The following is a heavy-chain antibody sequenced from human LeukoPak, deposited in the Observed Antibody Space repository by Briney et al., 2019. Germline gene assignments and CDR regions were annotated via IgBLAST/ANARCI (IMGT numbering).Heavy chain of an antibody. J-gene: IGHJ6*02. Sequence: GGSLRLSCAASGFTFSSYAMHWVRQAPGKGLEWVAVISYDGSNKYYADSVKGRFTISRDNSKNTLYLQMNSLRAEDTAVYYCARDRFESYGMDVWGQGTTVTVSS. V-gene: IGHV3-30-3*01. D-gene: IGHD3-16*01. CDR1: GFTFSSYA. CDR3: ARDRFESYGMDV. CDR2: ISYDGSNK.